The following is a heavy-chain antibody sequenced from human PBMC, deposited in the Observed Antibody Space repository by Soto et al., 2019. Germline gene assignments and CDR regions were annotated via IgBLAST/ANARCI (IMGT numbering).Heavy chain of an antibody. V-gene: IGHV1-69*13. CDR1: GGTFSSYA. CDR3: ARELAGEAVYSYGHDAFDI. CDR2: IIPIFGTA. D-gene: IGHD5-18*01. Sequence: SVKVSCKASGGTFSSYAISWVRQAPGQGLEWMGGIIPIFGTANYAQKFQGRVTITADESTSTAYMELSSLRSEDTAVYYCARELAGEAVYSYGHDAFDIWGQGTMVTVSS. J-gene: IGHJ3*02.